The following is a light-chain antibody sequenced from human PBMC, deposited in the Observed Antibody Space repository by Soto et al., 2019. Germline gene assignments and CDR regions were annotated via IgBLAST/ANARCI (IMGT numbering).Light chain of an antibody. CDR3: HQYGTSPFT. Sequence: EIVLTQSPGTLSLSPGERATLSCRASQTISSSYLAWYQQKPGQAPRLLIYAASTRATDIPDRFSGSGSGTDFTLTISRLEPEDFAVYYCHQYGTSPFTFGGGTKVDIK. CDR2: AAS. J-gene: IGKJ4*01. CDR1: QTISSSY. V-gene: IGKV3-20*01.